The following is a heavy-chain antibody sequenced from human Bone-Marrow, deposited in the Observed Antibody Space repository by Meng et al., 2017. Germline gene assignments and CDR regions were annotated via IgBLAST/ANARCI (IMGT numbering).Heavy chain of an antibody. J-gene: IGHJ4*02. Sequence: QVQLHQAGAGLLKPSHPLALICVVSGGSFSDYDWSWIRQHPGKGLEWIGEINHSGSTTYNPSLEGRATISVDTSQNNLSLRLSSVTAADSAVYYCARGPTTMAHDFDYWGQGTLVTVSS. CDR1: GGSFSDYD. CDR3: ARGPTTMAHDFDY. CDR2: INHSGST. V-gene: IGHV4-34*01. D-gene: IGHD4-11*01.